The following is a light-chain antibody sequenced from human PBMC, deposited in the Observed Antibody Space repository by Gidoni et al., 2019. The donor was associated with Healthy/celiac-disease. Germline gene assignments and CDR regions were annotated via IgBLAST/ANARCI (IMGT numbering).Light chain of an antibody. V-gene: IGKV1-33*01. J-gene: IGKJ3*01. CDR2: DAS. CDR3: QQYDNLLFT. Sequence: DIQMTQSPSSLSASVGDRVTITCQASQDISNYLNWYQQKPGKAPKLLIYDASNLETGVPSRFSGSGSGTDFTFTISSLQPEDIATYYCQQYDNLLFTFXHXTKVDIK. CDR1: QDISNY.